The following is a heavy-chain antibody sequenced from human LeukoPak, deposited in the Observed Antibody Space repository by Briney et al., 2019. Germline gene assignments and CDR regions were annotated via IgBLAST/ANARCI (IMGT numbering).Heavy chain of an antibody. CDR3: ARGVPSHYYFDY. CDR2: INHSGST. Sequence: KPSETLSLTCAVYGGSFSGYYWSWIRQPPGKGLEWIGEINHSGSTNYNPSLKSRVTISVDTSKNQFSLKLSSVTAADTAVYYCARGVPSHYYFDYWGQGTLVTVSS. V-gene: IGHV4-34*01. J-gene: IGHJ4*02. CDR1: GGSFSGYY.